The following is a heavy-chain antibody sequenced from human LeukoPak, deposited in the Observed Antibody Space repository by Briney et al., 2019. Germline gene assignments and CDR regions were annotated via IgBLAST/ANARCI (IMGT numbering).Heavy chain of an antibody. J-gene: IGHJ4*02. V-gene: IGHV3-23*01. CDR1: GFTFSSYA. CDR3: AKDSAAAGIY. D-gene: IGHD6-13*01. CDR2: ISGSGGST. Sequence: GGSLRLSRAAPGFTFSSYAMSWVRQAPGKGLEWVSAISGSGGSTYYADSVKGRFTISRDNSKNTLYLQMNSLRAEDTAVYYCAKDSAAAGIYWGQGTLVTVSS.